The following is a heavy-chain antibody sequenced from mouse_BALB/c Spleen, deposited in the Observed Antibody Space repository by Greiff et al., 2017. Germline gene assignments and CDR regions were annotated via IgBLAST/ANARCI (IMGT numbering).Heavy chain of an antibody. V-gene: IGHV3-6*02. CDR3: ARGEDYYAMDY. CDR2: ISYDGSN. CDR1: GYSITSGYY. Sequence: EVQLVESGPGLVKPSQSLSLTCSVTGYSITSGYYWNWIRQFPGNKLEWMGYISYDGSNNYNPSLKNRISITRDTSKNQFFLKLNSVTTEDTATYYCARGEDYYAMDYWGQGTSVTVSS. J-gene: IGHJ4*01.